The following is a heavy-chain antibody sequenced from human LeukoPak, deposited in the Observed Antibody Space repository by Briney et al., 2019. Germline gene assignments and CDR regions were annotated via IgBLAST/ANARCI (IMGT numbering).Heavy chain of an antibody. CDR1: GFTFSDYY. J-gene: IGHJ5*02. D-gene: IGHD2/OR15-2a*01. Sequence: PGGSLRLSCAASGFTFSDYYMSWIRQAPGKGLEWVSYISSGGSTIYYADSVKGRSTISRDNAKNSLYLQMNSLRAEDTAVYYCAREENNIPIDPWGQGTLVTVSS. V-gene: IGHV3-11*01. CDR2: ISSGGSTI. CDR3: AREENNIPIDP.